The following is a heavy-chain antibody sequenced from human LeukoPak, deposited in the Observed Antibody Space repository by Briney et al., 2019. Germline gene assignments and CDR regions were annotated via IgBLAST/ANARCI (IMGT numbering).Heavy chain of an antibody. Sequence: GGSLRLSCAASGFTLSNHDMHWVRQATGKGLEWVSGIGTAGDTYYPGSVKGRFTISRDNSKDTLYLQMNSLRTEDTAVYYCAKGATRIVVLPAAIRQDCFDPWGQGTLVTVSS. CDR1: GFTLSNHD. CDR2: IGTAGDT. V-gene: IGHV3-13*04. CDR3: AKGATRIVVLPAAIRQDCFDP. D-gene: IGHD2-2*01. J-gene: IGHJ5*02.